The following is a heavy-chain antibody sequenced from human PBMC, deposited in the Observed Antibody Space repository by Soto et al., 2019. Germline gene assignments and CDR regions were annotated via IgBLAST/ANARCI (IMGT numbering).Heavy chain of an antibody. J-gene: IGHJ6*03. V-gene: IGHV3-15*01. D-gene: IGHD3-10*01. CDR1: GFTFSNAW. Sequence: GGSLRLSCAASGFTFSNAWMSWVRQAPGKGLEWVGRIKSKTDGGTTDYAAPVKGRFTISRDDSKNTLYLQMNSLKTEDTAVYYCTTASPPRYYYGSGRVDYLDVWGKGTTVTVSS. CDR3: TTASPPRYYYGSGRVDYLDV. CDR2: IKSKTDGGTT.